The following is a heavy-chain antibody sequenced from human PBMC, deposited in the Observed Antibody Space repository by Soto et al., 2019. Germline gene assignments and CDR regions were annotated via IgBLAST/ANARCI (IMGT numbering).Heavy chain of an antibody. D-gene: IGHD2-21*02. CDR2: INPNSGGT. V-gene: IGHV1-2*02. CDR3: ARQEGWDCGADCSGHDY. J-gene: IGHJ4*02. Sequence: QVQLVQSGAEVKKPGASVKVSCKASGYTFTGYYMHWVRQAPGQGLEWMGWINPNSGGTNYAQKFQGRVTMTRDTSISTAYMELSRLRSDDTAVYYCARQEGWDCGADCSGHDYWGQGTLVTVSS. CDR1: GYTFTGYY.